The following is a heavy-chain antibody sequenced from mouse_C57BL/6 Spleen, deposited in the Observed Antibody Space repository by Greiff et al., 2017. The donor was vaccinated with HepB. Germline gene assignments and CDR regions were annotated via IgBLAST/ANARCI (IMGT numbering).Heavy chain of an antibody. D-gene: IGHD1-1*01. V-gene: IGHV5-16*01. CDR2: INYDGSST. CDR3: ARVGSSNWYFDV. J-gene: IGHJ1*03. Sequence: EVQVVESAGGLVQPGSSMKLSCTASGFTFSDYYMAWVRQVPEKGLEWVANINYDGSSTYYLDSLKSRFIISRDNAKNILYLQMSSLKSEDTATYYCARVGSSNWYFDVWGTGTTVTVSS. CDR1: GFTFSDYY.